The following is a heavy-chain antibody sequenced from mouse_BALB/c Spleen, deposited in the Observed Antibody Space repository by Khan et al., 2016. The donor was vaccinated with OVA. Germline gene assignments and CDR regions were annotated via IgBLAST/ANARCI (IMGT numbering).Heavy chain of an antibody. V-gene: IGHV3-2*02. CDR1: GYSITSDYA. Sequence: EVQFQESGPGLVKPSQSLSLTCTVTGYSITSDYAWNWIRQFPGNKLEWMGYITYSGGTSYHPSLKSRISITRVTSKNQFFLRLNSVTTEDSATYYCARWFAYWGQGTLVTVS. CDR2: ITYSGGT. J-gene: IGHJ3*01. CDR3: ARWFAY.